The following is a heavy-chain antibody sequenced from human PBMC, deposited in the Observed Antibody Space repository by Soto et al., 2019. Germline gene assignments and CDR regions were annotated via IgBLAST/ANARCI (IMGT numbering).Heavy chain of an antibody. CDR3: ASTYCGGDCYSFRYYFDY. CDR2: IIPIFGTA. D-gene: IGHD2-21*02. J-gene: IGHJ4*02. V-gene: IGHV1-69*13. Sequence: ASVKVSCKASGGSYSSYPISWVRQAPGQGLEWMGGIIPIFGTANYAQKFQGRVTITADESTSTAYMELSSLRSEDTAVYYCASTYCGGDCYSFRYYFDYWGQGTLVTVSS. CDR1: GGSYSSYP.